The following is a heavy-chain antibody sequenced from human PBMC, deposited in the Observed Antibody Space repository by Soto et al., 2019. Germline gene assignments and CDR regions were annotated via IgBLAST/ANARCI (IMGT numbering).Heavy chain of an antibody. J-gene: IGHJ5*02. V-gene: IGHV1-18*04. CDR3: AREWSYLNYFDP. D-gene: IGHD1-26*01. Sequence: QVQLVQSGAEVKKPGASVKVSCKASGYTFVSYGISWVRQAPGQGLEWMGWISGYNGNTNYAQKLQGRITMTTDTSTTTAYMELRSLRSDDTAVYYCAREWSYLNYFDPWGQGTMITVSS. CDR2: ISGYNGNT. CDR1: GYTFVSYG.